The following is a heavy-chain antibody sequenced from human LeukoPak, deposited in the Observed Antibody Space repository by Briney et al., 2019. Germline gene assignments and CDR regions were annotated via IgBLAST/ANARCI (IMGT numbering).Heavy chain of an antibody. J-gene: IGHJ4*02. V-gene: IGHV4-34*01. D-gene: IGHD6-19*01. Sequence: KTSETLSLTCTVSGGSISSYYWSWIRQPPGKGLEWIGEINHSGSTNYNPSLKSRVTISVDTSKNQFSLKLSSVTAADTAVYYCARRKRYSSGWSKPPAFDYWGQGTLVTVSS. CDR2: INHSGST. CDR1: GGSISSYY. CDR3: ARRKRYSSGWSKPPAFDY.